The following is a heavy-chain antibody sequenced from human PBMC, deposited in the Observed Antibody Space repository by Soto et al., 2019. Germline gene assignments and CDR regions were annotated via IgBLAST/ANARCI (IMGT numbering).Heavy chain of an antibody. CDR2: INAGNGNT. D-gene: IGHD6-19*01. Sequence: ASVKVSCKASGYTFTSYAMHWVRQAPGQRLEWMGWINAGNGNTKYSQKFQGRVTITRDTSASTAYMELSSLRSEDTAVYYCASTRIAVDGTRDWFDHWRQGTLVTVSS. CDR1: GYTFTSYA. V-gene: IGHV1-3*01. CDR3: ASTRIAVDGTRDWFDH. J-gene: IGHJ5*02.